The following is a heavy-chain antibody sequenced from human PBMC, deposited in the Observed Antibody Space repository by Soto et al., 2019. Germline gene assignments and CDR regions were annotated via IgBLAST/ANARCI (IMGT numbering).Heavy chain of an antibody. CDR1: GGSISSSTSY. CDR3: ARPVNYYYYYMDV. J-gene: IGHJ6*03. Sequence: PSETLSLTCTVSGGSISSSTSYWGWISQPPGKGLEWIGSINYSGSTYYSPSLKSRVTISADTSKNQFSLKLSSVTAADTAVYYCARPVNYYYYYMDVWGKGTMVTVSS. CDR2: INYSGST. V-gene: IGHV4-39*01.